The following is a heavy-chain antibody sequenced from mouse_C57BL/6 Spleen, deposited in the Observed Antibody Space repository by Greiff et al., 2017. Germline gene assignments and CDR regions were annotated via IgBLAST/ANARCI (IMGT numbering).Heavy chain of an antibody. D-gene: IGHD1-1*01. Sequence: EVKLVESGGGLVQPGGSLSLSCAASGFTFTDYYMSWVRQPPGKALEWLGFIRNKANGYTAEYSASVKGRFTNSRDNSQSILYLLMNALRAEDSATYYCARFATTTVLDYWGQGTSVTVSS. CDR1: GFTFTDYY. CDR2: IRNKANGYTA. J-gene: IGHJ4*01. V-gene: IGHV7-3*01. CDR3: ARFATTTVLDY.